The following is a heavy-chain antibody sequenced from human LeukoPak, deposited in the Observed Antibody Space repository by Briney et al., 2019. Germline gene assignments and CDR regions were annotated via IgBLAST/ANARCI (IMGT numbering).Heavy chain of an antibody. CDR2: IYYSGST. J-gene: IGHJ5*02. CDR1: GGSISSYY. CDR3: ARGTLGYCNGGSCRTGGFDP. D-gene: IGHD2-15*01. Sequence: SSETLSLTCTVSGGSISSYYWSWIRQPPGKGLEWIGYIYYSGSTNYNPSLKSRVTISVDTSKNQFSLKLSSVTAADTAVYYCARGTLGYCNGGSCRTGGFDPWGQGTLVTVSS. V-gene: IGHV4-59*08.